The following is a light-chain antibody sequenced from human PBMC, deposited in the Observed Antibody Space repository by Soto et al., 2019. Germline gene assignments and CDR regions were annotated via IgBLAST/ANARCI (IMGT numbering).Light chain of an antibody. V-gene: IGKV3-20*01. J-gene: IGKJ1*01. CDR2: GAS. CDR3: QQYGYSFWT. CDR1: QSVSSSY. Sequence: EIVLTQSPVTLSLSPGERATLSCRASQSVSSSYLAWYQQKPGQAPRLLIYGASSRATGIPDRFSGSGSGTDYTLTISRLEPEDSAVYYCQQYGYSFWTFGQGTKVDI.